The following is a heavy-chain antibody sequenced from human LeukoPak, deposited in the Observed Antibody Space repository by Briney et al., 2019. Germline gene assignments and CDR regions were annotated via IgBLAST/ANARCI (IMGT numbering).Heavy chain of an antibody. J-gene: IGHJ4*02. CDR2: IYPGDSDT. CDR3: ARQDEGSVVRGVIIDY. V-gene: IGHV5-51*01. Sequence: GGSRKISGKGSGYSFSSYWIGWLRQIPGKGLEWMGIIYPGDSDTRYSPSFQGQVTMSADKSISTTYLQWSSLKASDTAMYYCARQDEGSVVRGVIIDYWGQGTLVTVSS. D-gene: IGHD3-10*01. CDR1: GYSFSSYW.